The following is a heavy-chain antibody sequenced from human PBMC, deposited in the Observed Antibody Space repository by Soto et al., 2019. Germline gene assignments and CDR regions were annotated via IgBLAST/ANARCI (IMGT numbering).Heavy chain of an antibody. CDR2: IYYEGSNK. CDR3: ARGHGVATTMGWFDP. CDR1: GFTFSSYG. D-gene: IGHD5-12*01. V-gene: IGHV3-33*01. Sequence: QVQLVESGGGVVQPGRSLRLSCAAAGFTFSSYGIHWVRQAPGKGLEWVAVIYYEGSNKYYADSVKGRFTISRDNSKNTLYLQMTSLRADDTAVYYCARGHGVATTMGWFDPWGQGTLVTVSS. J-gene: IGHJ5*02.